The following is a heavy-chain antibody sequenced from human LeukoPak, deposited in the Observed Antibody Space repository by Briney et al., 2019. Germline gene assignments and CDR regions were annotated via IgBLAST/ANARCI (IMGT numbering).Heavy chain of an antibody. CDR3: AKERDYYGSGPDY. V-gene: IGHV3-30-3*01. CDR2: ISSDGNNK. CDR1: GFTFSNYA. D-gene: IGHD3-10*01. J-gene: IGHJ4*02. Sequence: PGTSLRLSSAASGFTFSNYAIHWVRQAPGKGLDWVTIISSDGNNKYYSDSVKGRFTISRDNSKNTVYLQINSLRTEDTAVYYCAKERDYYGSGPDYWGQGTLVTVSS.